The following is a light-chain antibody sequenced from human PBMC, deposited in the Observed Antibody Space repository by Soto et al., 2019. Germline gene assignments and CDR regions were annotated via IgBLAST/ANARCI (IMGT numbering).Light chain of an antibody. V-gene: IGKV1-39*01. CDR2: AAS. Sequence: DIQMTQSPSSLSASVGDRVTITCRASQSISSYLNWYQQKPGKAPKLLIYAASSLQSGVPSRFSRSGSGTDFTLTISSLQPEDFATYYCQHSYSTRFTFGPGTKVDIK. CDR3: QHSYSTRFT. J-gene: IGKJ3*01. CDR1: QSISSY.